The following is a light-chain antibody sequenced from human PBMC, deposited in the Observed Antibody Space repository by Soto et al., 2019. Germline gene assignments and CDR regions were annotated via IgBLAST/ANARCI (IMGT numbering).Light chain of an antibody. Sequence: IRLTPSPSSLSASICDRVTIKFRASQGIRNNLAWHQQKPGEAPKLLIYAVSILQSGVPSRFSGGASGTDFTLTISSLQPEDFATYYCQQLSSYPITFGQGTRLEIK. J-gene: IGKJ5*01. CDR2: AVS. CDR1: QGIRNN. CDR3: QQLSSYPIT. V-gene: IGKV1-9*01.